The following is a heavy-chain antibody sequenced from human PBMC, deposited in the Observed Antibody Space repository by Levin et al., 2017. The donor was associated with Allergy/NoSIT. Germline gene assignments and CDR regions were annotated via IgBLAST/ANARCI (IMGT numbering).Heavy chain of an antibody. CDR1: GYTFTSYA. D-gene: IGHD3-22*01. CDR2: INAGNGNT. J-gene: IGHJ6*02. V-gene: IGHV1-3*01. CDR3: ARVLYDSSGYQARYYYHYYGMDV. Sequence: RGESLKISCKASGYTFTSYAMHWVRQAPGQRLEWMGWINAGNGNTKYSQKFQGRVTITRDTSASTAYMELSSLRSEDTAVYYCARVLYDSSGYQARYYYHYYGMDVWGQGTTVTVS.